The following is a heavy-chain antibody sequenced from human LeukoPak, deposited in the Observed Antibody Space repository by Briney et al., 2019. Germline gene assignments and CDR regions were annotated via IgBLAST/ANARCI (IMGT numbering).Heavy chain of an antibody. V-gene: IGHV3-30-3*01. CDR1: GFTFSSYA. CDR3: ARGLAAADDYFDY. D-gene: IGHD6-13*01. CDR2: ISYDGSNK. Sequence: QTGGSLRLSCAASGFTFSSYAMHWVRQAPGKGLEWVAVISYDGSNKYYAGSVKGRFTISRDNSKNTLYLQMNSLRAEDTAVYYCARGLAAADDYFDYWGQGTLVTVSS. J-gene: IGHJ4*02.